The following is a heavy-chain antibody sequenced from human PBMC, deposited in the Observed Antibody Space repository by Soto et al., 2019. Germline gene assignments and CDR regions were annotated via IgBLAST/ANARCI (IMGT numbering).Heavy chain of an antibody. CDR2: IYYSGST. V-gene: IGHV4-31*01. J-gene: IGHJ5*02. CDR1: GGSISSGGYY. CDR3: ARSVFP. Sequence: QVQLQESGPGLVKPSQTLSLTCTVSGGSISSGGYYWNWIRQHPGKGLEWIGYIYYSGSTYYNPSPQTLVSISVDTSKNHFSLKLTSVTAADPAVYYCARSVFPWGRGTLVTVSS.